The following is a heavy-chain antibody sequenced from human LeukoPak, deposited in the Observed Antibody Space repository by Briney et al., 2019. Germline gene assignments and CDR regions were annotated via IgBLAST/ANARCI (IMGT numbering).Heavy chain of an antibody. J-gene: IGHJ6*03. V-gene: IGHV1-69*06. CDR3: AKGTRGQPYYYYYYMDV. Sequence: ASVKVSCKASGGTFSSYAISWVRQAPGQGLEWMGGIIPIFGTANYAQKFQGRVTITADKSTSTAHMELSSLRAEDTAVYYCAKGTRGQPYYYYYYMDVWGKGTTVTVSS. D-gene: IGHD1-1*01. CDR1: GGTFSSYA. CDR2: IIPIFGTA.